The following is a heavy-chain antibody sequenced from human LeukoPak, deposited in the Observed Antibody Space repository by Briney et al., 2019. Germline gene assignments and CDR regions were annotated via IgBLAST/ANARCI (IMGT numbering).Heavy chain of an antibody. V-gene: IGHV5-51*01. CDR3: ARGAVEMATTNAFDI. Sequence: GESLKISCKGSGYSFTNHWIGWVRQMPGKGLEWMGIFYPGDSDTRYSPSFQGRVTISADKSVSTAYLQWSSLKASDTAIYYCARGAVEMATTNAFDIWGQGTLVTVSS. J-gene: IGHJ3*02. CDR2: FYPGDSDT. CDR1: GYSFTNHW. D-gene: IGHD5-24*01.